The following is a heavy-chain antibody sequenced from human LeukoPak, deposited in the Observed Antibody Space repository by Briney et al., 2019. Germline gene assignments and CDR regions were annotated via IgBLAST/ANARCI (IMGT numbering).Heavy chain of an antibody. CDR1: GYTFTSYG. CDR2: ISAYNGNT. V-gene: IGHV1-18*01. D-gene: IGHD6-13*01. Sequence: ASVKVSCKASGYTFTSYGISWVRQAPGQGLEWMGWISAYNGNTNYAQKLQGRVTMTTDTYTSTAYMELRSLRSDDTAVYYCARDGFLSILPGIAAASNWFDPWGQGTLVTVSS. J-gene: IGHJ5*02. CDR3: ARDGFLSILPGIAAASNWFDP.